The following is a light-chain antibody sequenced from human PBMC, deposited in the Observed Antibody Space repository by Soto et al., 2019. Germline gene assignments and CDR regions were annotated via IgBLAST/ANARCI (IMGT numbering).Light chain of an antibody. J-gene: IGLJ1*01. CDR2: LNSDGSH. V-gene: IGLV4-69*01. CDR1: SGHSSYA. Sequence: QSVLTQSPSASASLXXXXKLTCTLSSGHSSYAIAWHQQQPEKGPRYLMKLNSDGSHSKGDGLPDRFSGSSSGAERYLIISSLQSEDEADYYCQTWGTGIHVFGTGTKLTVL. CDR3: QTWGTGIHV.